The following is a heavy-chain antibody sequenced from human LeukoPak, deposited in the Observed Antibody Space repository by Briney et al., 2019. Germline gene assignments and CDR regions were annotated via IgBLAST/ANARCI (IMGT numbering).Heavy chain of an antibody. CDR2: FDREDGET. CDR1: GYTFTGYY. Sequence: ASVKVSCKGSGYTFTGYYMHGVRQAPGKGLEWMGGFDREDGETIYAQKLQGRVTMTEDTSIDTVYMELSSLRSEDTAVYFCATAGDYYYMDVWGKGSTVTVSS. D-gene: IGHD7-27*01. CDR3: ATAGDYYYMDV. J-gene: IGHJ6*03. V-gene: IGHV1-24*01.